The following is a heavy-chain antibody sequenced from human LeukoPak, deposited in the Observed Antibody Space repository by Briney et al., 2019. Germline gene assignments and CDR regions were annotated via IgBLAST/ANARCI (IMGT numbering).Heavy chain of an antibody. CDR1: GGSFSGHY. Sequence: ASETLSLTCAVYGGSFSGHYWSWIRQPPGKGLEWIGEINHSGSTNYNPSLKSRVTISVDTSKNQFSLKLSSVTAADTAVYYCASIVGGNAFDIWGQGAMVTVSS. V-gene: IGHV4-34*01. CDR2: INHSGST. CDR3: ASIVGGNAFDI. J-gene: IGHJ3*02. D-gene: IGHD6-19*01.